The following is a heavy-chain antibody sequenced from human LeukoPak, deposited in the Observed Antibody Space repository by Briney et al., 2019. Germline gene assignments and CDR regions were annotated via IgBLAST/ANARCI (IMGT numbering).Heavy chain of an antibody. D-gene: IGHD1-26*01. CDR3: ARDLVGLGAGMDV. J-gene: IGHJ6*02. CDR2: IWYDGSEK. Sequence: PGGSLRLSCAASGFTFSSYAMHWVRQAPGKGLEWVAVIWYDGSEKYYVDSVKGRFTISRDNSKNTMYLQMNSLRAEDTAVYHCARDLVGLGAGMDVWGQGTTVTVSS. CDR1: GFTFSSYA. V-gene: IGHV3-33*08.